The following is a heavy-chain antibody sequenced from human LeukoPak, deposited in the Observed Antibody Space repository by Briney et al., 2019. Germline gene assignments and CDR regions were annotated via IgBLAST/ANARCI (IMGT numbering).Heavy chain of an antibody. CDR1: GFTFSNYY. V-gene: IGHV3-11*01. D-gene: IGHD3-10*01. CDR3: AEVGVTKIGGV. J-gene: IGHJ6*04. CDR2: ISSSGTTK. Sequence: GGSLRLSCGASGFTFSNYYMRWVRQAPGKRLEWISYISSSGTTKYYADSMKGRFTISRDNSKNSLYLHINSLRAEDTAVYYCAEVGVTKIGGVWGKGTTVTISS.